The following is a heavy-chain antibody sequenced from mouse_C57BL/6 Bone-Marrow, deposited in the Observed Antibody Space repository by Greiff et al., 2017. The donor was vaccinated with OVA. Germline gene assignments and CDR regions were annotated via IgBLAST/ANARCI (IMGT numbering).Heavy chain of an antibody. CDR1: GFTFSSYG. CDR2: ISSGGSYT. J-gene: IGHJ1*03. D-gene: IGHD2-5*01. Sequence: DVHLVESGGDLVKPGGSLKLSCAASGFTFSSYGMSWVRQTPDKRLEWVATISSGGSYTYYPDSVKGRFTISRDNAKNTLYLQMSSLKSEDTAMYYCARPYSNYRYFDVWGTGTTVTVSS. CDR3: ARPYSNYRYFDV. V-gene: IGHV5-6*01.